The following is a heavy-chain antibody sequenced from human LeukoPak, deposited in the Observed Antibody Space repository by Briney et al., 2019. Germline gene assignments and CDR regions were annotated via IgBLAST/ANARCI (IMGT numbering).Heavy chain of an antibody. CDR3: ARYMVRGVIYPLNDAFDI. D-gene: IGHD3-10*01. Sequence: SETLSLTCAVSGYSISSGYYWGWIRQPPGKGLEWIGSIYLSGSTYYNPSLKSRVTISVDTSKNQFSLKLSSVTAADTAVYYCARYMVRGVIYPLNDAFDIWGQGTMVTVSS. CDR2: IYLSGST. V-gene: IGHV4-38-2*01. J-gene: IGHJ3*02. CDR1: GYSISSGYY.